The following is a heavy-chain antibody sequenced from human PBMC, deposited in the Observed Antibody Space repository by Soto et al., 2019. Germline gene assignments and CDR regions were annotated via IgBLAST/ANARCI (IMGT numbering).Heavy chain of an antibody. D-gene: IGHD3-3*01. J-gene: IGHJ6*02. CDR2: INAGNGNT. CDR3: ARPLENYDFWSSYYTPPYYYYGMDV. CDR1: GYTFTSYA. V-gene: IGHV1-3*01. Sequence: ASVRVSCKAAGYTFTSYAMHWVRQAPGQRLEWMGWINAGNGNTKYSQKFQGRVTITRDTSASTAYMELSSLRSEDTAVYYCARPLENYDFWSSYYTPPYYYYGMDVLGQGTTVTVSS.